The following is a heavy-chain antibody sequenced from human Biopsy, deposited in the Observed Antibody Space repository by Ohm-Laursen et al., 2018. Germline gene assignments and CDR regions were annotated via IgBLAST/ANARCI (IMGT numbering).Heavy chain of an antibody. Sequence: ASVKVSCKVSGYTFTTYYIHWVRQAPGQGLEWMGIINPGGNSTAYTQNFQGRVTMTWDTSTTTVYMELSSLRSDDTAVYYCARVFCTSTTCYGLLDNWGQGTVVTVSS. CDR1: GYTFTTYY. CDR3: ARVFCTSTTCYGLLDN. V-gene: IGHV1-46*01. J-gene: IGHJ4*02. CDR2: INPGGNST. D-gene: IGHD2/OR15-2a*01.